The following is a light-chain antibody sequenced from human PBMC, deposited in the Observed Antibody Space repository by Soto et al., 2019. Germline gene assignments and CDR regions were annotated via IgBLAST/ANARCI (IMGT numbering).Light chain of an antibody. CDR3: QQYGSSPPT. Sequence: EIVLTQSLGTLSLSPGERATLSCRASQSVSNNFLAWYQQKPGQAPRLLMYGASSRATGIPDRFRGSGSGTDFTLTISRMEPEDFAVYYCQQYGSSPPTFGQGTKVEIK. CDR1: QSVSNNF. V-gene: IGKV3-20*01. J-gene: IGKJ1*01. CDR2: GAS.